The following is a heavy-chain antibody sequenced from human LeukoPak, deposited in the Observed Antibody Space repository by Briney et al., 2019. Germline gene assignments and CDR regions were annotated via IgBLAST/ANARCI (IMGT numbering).Heavy chain of an antibody. V-gene: IGHV4-34*01. D-gene: IGHD6-19*01. CDR1: GVSFSSYY. J-gene: IGHJ4*02. CDR2: INHSGST. CDR3: ARGLKAVAGTTKGFDY. Sequence: SETLSLTCAAYGVSFSSYYWSWIRQPPGKGLEWVGDINHSGSTNYNPSPKSRLTTTVNTTKIQCSIKQSSVTATDTAVNYCARGLKAVAGTTKGFDYWGQGTLVTVSS.